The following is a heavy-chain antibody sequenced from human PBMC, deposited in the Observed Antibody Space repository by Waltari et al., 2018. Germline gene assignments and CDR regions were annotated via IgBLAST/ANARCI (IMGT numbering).Heavy chain of an antibody. CDR3: ARVEYSSRWGAFDY. V-gene: IGHV3-53*02. CDR2: IYSDGST. J-gene: IGHJ4*02. CDR1: GFAVSSNY. D-gene: IGHD6-6*01. Sequence: EVHLVESGGGLIQPGGSLRVSCAASGFAVSSNYMTWVRQAPGKGLEWGAVIYSDGSTYYADSVKGRCTISRDNSKNTLYLQMNSLRAEDTAVYYCARVEYSSRWGAFDYWGQGTLVTVSS.